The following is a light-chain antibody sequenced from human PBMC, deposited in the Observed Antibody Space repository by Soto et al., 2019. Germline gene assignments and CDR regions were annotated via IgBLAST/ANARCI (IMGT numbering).Light chain of an antibody. CDR1: KSVSGSY. Sequence: IVLTQSPGTLSLSPGEGATLSCRASKSVSGSYLAWYQQRPGQAPRLVIYDASRRATGIPDRFSGSGSGTDFTLTIRRLEPEDFAIYYCQQYGSSPSTFGPGTKVDIK. J-gene: IGKJ3*01. CDR3: QQYGSSPST. V-gene: IGKV3-20*01. CDR2: DAS.